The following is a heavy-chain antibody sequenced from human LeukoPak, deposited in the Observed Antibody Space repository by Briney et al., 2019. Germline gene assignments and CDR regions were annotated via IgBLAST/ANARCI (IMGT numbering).Heavy chain of an antibody. CDR2: INPHSGTA. D-gene: IGHD4-23*01. Sequence: ASVKVSCKASGYTSTSYYMHWVRQAPGQGLEWMGIINPHSGTATYPQKFQGRVTMTRDTSTSTLYMELSSLRSEDTAVYYCARAAGGNTIYYFDYWGQGTLVTVSS. CDR1: GYTSTSYY. V-gene: IGHV1-46*01. CDR3: ARAAGGNTIYYFDY. J-gene: IGHJ4*02.